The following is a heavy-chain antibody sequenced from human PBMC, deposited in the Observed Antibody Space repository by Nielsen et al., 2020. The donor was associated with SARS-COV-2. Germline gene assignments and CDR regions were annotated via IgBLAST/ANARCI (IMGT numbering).Heavy chain of an antibody. CDR2: IYYSGST. V-gene: IGHV4-39*01. J-gene: IGHJ5*02. D-gene: IGHD6-19*01. CDR1: GDSINNTRYF. CDR3: ARLWDSNGRNWFDP. Sequence: SETLSLTCSVSGDSINNTRYFWAWNRQPPGKGPEWIGKIYYSGSTYYNPSLKRRILMTVDTSKNQFSLKLRSVTVADTAVYYCARLWDSNGRNWFDPWGQGALVTVSS.